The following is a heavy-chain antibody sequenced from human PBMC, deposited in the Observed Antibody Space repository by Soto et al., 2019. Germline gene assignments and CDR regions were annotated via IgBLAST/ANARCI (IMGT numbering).Heavy chain of an antibody. V-gene: IGHV4-61*01. J-gene: IGHJ4*02. CDR2: IYYTGST. CDR1: GGSVNTAPYH. D-gene: IGHD3-22*01. Sequence: TLSLTCTVSGGSVNTAPYHWSWIRQSPRNGLEWIGNIYYTGSTNYNPSFESRVAISLDTSNNQFSLRLTSLTAADTAVYFCARDHHSYYDTSGYYPYFDFWGQGTLVTVSS. CDR3: ARDHHSYYDTSGYYPYFDF.